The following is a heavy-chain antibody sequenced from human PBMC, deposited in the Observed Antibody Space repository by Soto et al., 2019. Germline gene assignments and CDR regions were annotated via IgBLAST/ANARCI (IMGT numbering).Heavy chain of an antibody. D-gene: IGHD3-10*01. V-gene: IGHV4-39*01. CDR2: IYYSGST. J-gene: IGHJ4*02. Sequence: SVTLSLTCTVSVGYISSSIVYWGWFRQPPGKGLEWIGSIYYSGSTYYNPSLKSRVTVSVDTSKNQFSLRLSSVTAADTAVYYCANYGSPSEEFDYWGQGTLVTVS. CDR3: ANYGSPSEEFDY. CDR1: VGYISSSIVY.